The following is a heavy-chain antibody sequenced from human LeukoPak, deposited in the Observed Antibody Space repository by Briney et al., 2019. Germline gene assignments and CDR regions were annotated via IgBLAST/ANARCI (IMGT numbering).Heavy chain of an antibody. Sequence: GASVKVSCKASGYIFNTFDINWVRQATGQGLEWMGWMNPNSGNTGYAQKFQGRVTMTRNTSISTAYMELSSLRSEDTAVYYCARGFGDSSGYYLTSGHDAFDIWGQGTMVTVSS. CDR1: GYIFNTFD. J-gene: IGHJ3*02. CDR2: MNPNSGNT. V-gene: IGHV1-8*02. D-gene: IGHD3-22*01. CDR3: ARGFGDSSGYYLTSGHDAFDI.